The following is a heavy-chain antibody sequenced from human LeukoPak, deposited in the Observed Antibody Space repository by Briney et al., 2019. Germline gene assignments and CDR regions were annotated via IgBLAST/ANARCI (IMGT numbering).Heavy chain of an antibody. D-gene: IGHD3-10*01. CDR1: GFTFSDYY. Sequence: PGGSLRLSCAASGFTFSDYYMSWIRQAPGKGLEWVSYIGSTGGTIYNADSVKGRFSISRDSAKNSLYLQMNSLRVDDSAVYYCARGALWLGETVRSFDFWGQGTLVTVSS. CDR2: IGSTGGTI. V-gene: IGHV3-11*01. CDR3: ARGALWLGETVRSFDF. J-gene: IGHJ4*02.